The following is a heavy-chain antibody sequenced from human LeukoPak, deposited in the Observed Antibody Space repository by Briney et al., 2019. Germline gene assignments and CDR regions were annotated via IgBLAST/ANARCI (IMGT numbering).Heavy chain of an antibody. V-gene: IGHV1-24*01. CDR3: ATEIFGVVIGGLAYDI. CDR2: FEPEDGET. Sequence: GASVKVSCKVSGYTLPELSMHWVRQAAGKQLEWMGGFEPEDGETFYAQKLQGRVTMTEDTSTDTAYMELSRLRFEDTAVYYCATEIFGVVIGGLAYDIWGQGTMVTVSS. J-gene: IGHJ3*02. CDR1: GYTLPELS. D-gene: IGHD3-3*01.